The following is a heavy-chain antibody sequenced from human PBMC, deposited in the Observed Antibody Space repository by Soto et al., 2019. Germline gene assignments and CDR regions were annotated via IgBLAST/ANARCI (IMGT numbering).Heavy chain of an antibody. V-gene: IGHV3-30*18. CDR2: ISYDGSNK. J-gene: IGHJ4*02. Sequence: PGGSLRLSCGASGFTFRSYGMHWVRQAPGKGLEWVAVISYDGSNKYYADSVKGRFTISRDNSKNTLYLQMNSLRAEDTAVYYCAKERLSRPEQWMATDYWGQGTLVTVSS. CDR3: AKERLSRPEQWMATDY. CDR1: GFTFRSYG. D-gene: IGHD6-19*01.